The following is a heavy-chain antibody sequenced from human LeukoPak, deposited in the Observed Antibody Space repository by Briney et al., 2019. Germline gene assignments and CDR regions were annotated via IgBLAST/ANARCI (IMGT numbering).Heavy chain of an antibody. V-gene: IGHV3-21*01. D-gene: IGHD3-22*01. CDR2: ISSSDSYI. CDR1: GFSFSSYS. CDR3: ARDGSAGSGYFDY. J-gene: IGHJ4*02. Sequence: GGSLRLSCAASGFSFSSYSMNWVRQAPGKGLEWVSYISSSDSYIYYADSLKGRFTISRDNAKNSLYLQMNSLRAEDTAVYYCARDGSAGSGYFDYWGQGTLVTVSS.